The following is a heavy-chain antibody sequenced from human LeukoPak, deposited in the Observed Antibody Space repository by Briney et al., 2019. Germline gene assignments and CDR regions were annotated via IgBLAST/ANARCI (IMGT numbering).Heavy chain of an antibody. J-gene: IGHJ5*02. CDR1: GGTFSSYA. Sequence: GSSVKVSCKASGGTFSSYAISWVRQAPGQGLEWMGWISAYNGNTNYAQKLQGRVTMTTDTSTSTAYMELRSLRSDDTAVYYCARDPYDEVPDDYGDYVSWFDPWGQGTLVTVSS. CDR2: ISAYNGNT. V-gene: IGHV1-18*01. D-gene: IGHD4-17*01. CDR3: ARDPYDEVPDDYGDYVSWFDP.